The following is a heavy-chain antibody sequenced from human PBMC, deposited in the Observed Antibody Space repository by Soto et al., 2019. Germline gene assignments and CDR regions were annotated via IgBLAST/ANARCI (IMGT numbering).Heavy chain of an antibody. CDR1: GGSISSGGYY. D-gene: IGHD3-10*01. J-gene: IGHJ4*02. CDR3: ARDNFSGGSYYFDY. Sequence: KTSETLSLTCTVSGGSISSGGYYWSWIRQHPGKGLEWIGYIYYSGSTYYNPSLKSRVTISVDTSKNQFSLKLSSVTAADTAVYYCARDNFSGGSYYFDYWGQGTLVTVSS. CDR2: IYYSGST. V-gene: IGHV4-31*03.